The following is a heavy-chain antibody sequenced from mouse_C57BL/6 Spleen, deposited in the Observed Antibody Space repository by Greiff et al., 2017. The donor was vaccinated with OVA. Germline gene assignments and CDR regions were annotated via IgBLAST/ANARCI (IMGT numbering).Heavy chain of an antibody. CDR2: IDPANGNT. CDR3: ARTLDGYYGYFDV. CDR1: GFNIKNTY. V-gene: IGHV14-3*01. D-gene: IGHD2-3*01. Sequence: EVQLVESVAELVRPGASVKLSCTASGFNIKNTYMPWVKQRPEQGLEWIGRIDPANGNTKYAPKFQGKATITADTSSNTAYLQLSSLTSEDTAIYYCARTLDGYYGYFDVWGTGTTVTVSS. J-gene: IGHJ1*03.